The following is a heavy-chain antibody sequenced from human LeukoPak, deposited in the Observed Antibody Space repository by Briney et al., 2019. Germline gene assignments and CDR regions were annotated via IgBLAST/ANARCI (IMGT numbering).Heavy chain of an antibody. D-gene: IGHD4-23*01. CDR3: AKSRDYGGPTLFDY. Sequence: GGSLRLSCAASGFTFDDYAMHWVRQAPGKGLEWVSGISWNSGSIGYADSVKGRFTISRDNAKNSLYLQMNSLRAEDTAVYYCAKSRDYGGPTLFDYWGQGTLVTVSS. CDR2: ISWNSGSI. J-gene: IGHJ4*02. V-gene: IGHV3-9*01. CDR1: GFTFDDYA.